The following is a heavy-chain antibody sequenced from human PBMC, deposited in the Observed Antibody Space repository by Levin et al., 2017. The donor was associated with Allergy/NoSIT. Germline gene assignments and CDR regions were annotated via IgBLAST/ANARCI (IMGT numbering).Heavy chain of an antibody. J-gene: IGHJ4*02. CDR2: ISWNTGGR. Sequence: SLKISCAASGFTLDDYAMHWVRQAPGKGLEWVSGISWNTGGRGYADSVKGRFTISRDNAKNSLYLQMNSLRAEDTALYYCARSPNASGSYPIDYWGQGALVTVSS. CDR3: ARSPNASGSYPIDY. V-gene: IGHV3-9*01. D-gene: IGHD3-10*01. CDR1: GFTLDDYA.